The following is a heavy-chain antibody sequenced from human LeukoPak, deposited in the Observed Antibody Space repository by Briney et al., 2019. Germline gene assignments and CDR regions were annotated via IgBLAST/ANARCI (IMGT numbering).Heavy chain of an antibody. Sequence: GSPKGSLQASGYTLSNYCISRGRQAPGQRREGMGWISAYNGNTNYAQKLQGRVTMTTDTSTSTAYMELRSLRSDDTAVYYCARICGGDCYSSFDYWGQGTLVTVSS. V-gene: IGHV1-18*01. D-gene: IGHD2-21*02. CDR2: ISAYNGNT. J-gene: IGHJ4*02. CDR3: ARICGGDCYSSFDY. CDR1: GYTLSNYC.